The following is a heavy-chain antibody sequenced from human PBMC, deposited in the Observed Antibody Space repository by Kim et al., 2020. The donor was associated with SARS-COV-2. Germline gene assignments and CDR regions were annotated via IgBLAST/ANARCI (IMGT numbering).Heavy chain of an antibody. Sequence: SETLSLICAVYGGSFSGYYWSWIRQPPGKGLEWIGEINHSGSTNYNPSLKSRVTISVDTSKNQFSLKLSSVTAADTAVYYCARARSIVVVITWTDYYYGMDVWGQGTTVTVSS. CDR1: GGSFSGYY. CDR2: INHSGST. CDR3: ARARSIVVVITWTDYYYGMDV. J-gene: IGHJ6*02. V-gene: IGHV4-34*01. D-gene: IGHD3-22*01.